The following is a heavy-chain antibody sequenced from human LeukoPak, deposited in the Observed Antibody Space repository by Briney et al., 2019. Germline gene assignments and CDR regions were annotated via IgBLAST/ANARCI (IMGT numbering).Heavy chain of an antibody. J-gene: IGHJ4*02. D-gene: IGHD5-12*01. Sequence: SETLSLTCAVYGGSFSGYYWSWIRQPPGKGLEWIGEINHSGSTNYNPSLKSRVTISVDTSKNQFSLKLSSVTAADTAVYYCAMEKWLRPIDYWGQGTLVTASS. CDR1: GGSFSGYY. CDR2: INHSGST. CDR3: AMEKWLRPIDY. V-gene: IGHV4-34*01.